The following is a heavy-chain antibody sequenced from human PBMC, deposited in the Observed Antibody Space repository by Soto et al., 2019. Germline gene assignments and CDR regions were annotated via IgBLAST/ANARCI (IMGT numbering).Heavy chain of an antibody. J-gene: IGHJ3*02. CDR1: GGTFSSYA. V-gene: IGHV1-69*01. D-gene: IGHD1-26*01. CDR3: ARVVGDRVGATNQDALDI. Sequence: QVQLVQSGAEVKKPGSSVKVSCKASGGTFSSYAISWVRQAPGQGLEWMGGIIPIFGTANYAQKFQGRVTITADESTSKAYMELSSLRSEDTAVYYGARVVGDRVGATNQDALDIWGQGKMVTVSS. CDR2: IIPIFGTA.